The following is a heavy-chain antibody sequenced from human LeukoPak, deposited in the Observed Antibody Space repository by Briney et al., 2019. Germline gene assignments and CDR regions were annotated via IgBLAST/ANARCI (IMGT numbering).Heavy chain of an antibody. Sequence: ASVKVSCKASGYTFSTYGISWLPQAPGQGLKWMGWISASNGNTNYAQKFQGRVTMTTDTSTSTLYMEVRSLRFDDTAVYYCARDNGYKSVDYWGQGTLVTVSS. D-gene: IGHD2-2*02. V-gene: IGHV1-18*01. CDR3: ARDNGYKSVDY. CDR2: ISASNGNT. CDR1: GYTFSTYG. J-gene: IGHJ4*02.